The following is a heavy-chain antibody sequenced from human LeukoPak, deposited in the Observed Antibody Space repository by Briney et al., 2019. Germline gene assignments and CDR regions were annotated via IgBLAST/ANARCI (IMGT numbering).Heavy chain of an antibody. Sequence: SETLSLTCTVSGGSISSYYWSWIRQPPGKGLEWIGYIYYSGSTNYNPSLKSRVTISVDTSKNQFSLKLSSVTAADTAVYYCAGPGAGRAYYSYYMDVWGKGTTVTVSS. CDR2: IYYSGST. CDR1: GGSISSYY. J-gene: IGHJ6*03. CDR3: AGPGAGRAYYSYYMDV. V-gene: IGHV4-59*01.